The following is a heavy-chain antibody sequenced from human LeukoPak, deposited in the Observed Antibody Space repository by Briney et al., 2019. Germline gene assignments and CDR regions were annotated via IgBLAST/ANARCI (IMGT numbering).Heavy chain of an antibody. Sequence: ASVKVSCKASGYTFTGYYMHWARQAPGQGLEWMGWINPNSGGTNYAQKFQGRVTMTRDTSISTAYMELSRLRSDDTAVYYCARDVQPILAFDIWGQGTMVTVSS. J-gene: IGHJ3*02. D-gene: IGHD2-15*01. CDR1: GYTFTGYY. V-gene: IGHV1-2*02. CDR2: INPNSGGT. CDR3: ARDVQPILAFDI.